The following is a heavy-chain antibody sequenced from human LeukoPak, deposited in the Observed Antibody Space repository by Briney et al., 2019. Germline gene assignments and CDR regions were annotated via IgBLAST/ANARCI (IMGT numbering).Heavy chain of an antibody. CDR3: AKGPLRGTAAAIDY. J-gene: IGHJ4*02. D-gene: IGHD2-2*01. CDR2: ISYDGRNK. Sequence: PGGSLRLSCAASGFTFSSYWMHWVRQAPGKGLEWVAVISYDGRNKHYPDSVKGRFTISRDISTDTLWLQMDSLRTEDTAVYYCAKGPLRGTAAAIDYWGQGTLVTVSS. CDR1: GFTFSSYW. V-gene: IGHV3-30*18.